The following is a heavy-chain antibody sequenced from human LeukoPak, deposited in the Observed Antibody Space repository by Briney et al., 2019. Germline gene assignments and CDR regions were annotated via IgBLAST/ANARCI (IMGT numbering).Heavy chain of an antibody. Sequence: PGRSLRLSCAASGFTFSSYEMNWVRQAPGKGLEWVSYISSSGSTIYYADSVKGRFTISRDNAKNSLYLQMNSLRAEDTAVYYCARGHGSGARKTYYYYYYMDVWGKGTTVTISS. CDR3: ARGHGSGARKTYYYYYYMDV. CDR2: ISSSGSTI. CDR1: GFTFSSYE. D-gene: IGHD3-10*01. J-gene: IGHJ6*03. V-gene: IGHV3-48*03.